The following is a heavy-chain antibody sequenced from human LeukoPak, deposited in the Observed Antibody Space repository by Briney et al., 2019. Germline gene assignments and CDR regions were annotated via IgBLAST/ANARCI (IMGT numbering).Heavy chain of an antibody. CDR2: ISSNGGNT. D-gene: IGHD6-19*01. CDR3: ARRDTSGYFSDY. J-gene: IGHJ4*02. CDR1: GFSFSTYA. Sequence: PGGSLRLSCAASGFSFSTYAMSWVRQAPGKGLEYVAAISSNGGNTHYPNSMKGRFTISRDNSNNTLYLQMGGLRVEDMAVYYCARRDTSGYFSDYWGQGALVTVSS. V-gene: IGHV3-64*01.